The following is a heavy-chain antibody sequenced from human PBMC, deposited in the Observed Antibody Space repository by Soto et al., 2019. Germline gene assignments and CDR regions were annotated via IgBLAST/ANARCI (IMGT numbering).Heavy chain of an antibody. CDR1: GFSLSTSGVG. CDR2: IYWNDDK. J-gene: IGHJ5*02. D-gene: IGHD6-19*01. Sequence: SGPTLVKPTQTLTLTCTFSGFSLSTSGVGVGWIRQPPGKALEWLALIYWNDDKRYSPSLKSRLTITKDTSKNQVVLTMTNMDPVDTATYYCAHSKHRPGIAVAGTISWGQGTLVTVSS. CDR3: AHSKHRPGIAVAGTIS. V-gene: IGHV2-5*01.